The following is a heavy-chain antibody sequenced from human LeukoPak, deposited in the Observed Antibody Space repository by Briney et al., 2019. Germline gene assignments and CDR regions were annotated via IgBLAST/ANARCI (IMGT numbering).Heavy chain of an antibody. J-gene: IGHJ4*02. CDR2: INPNSGDT. CDR3: ARVPYCSSTSCYRYYFDY. D-gene: IGHD2-2*01. CDR1: GYTFTAYY. V-gene: IGHV1-2*02. Sequence: ASVKVSCKASGYTFTAYYIHWVRQAPRHGLEWMGWINPNSGDTDYSQKFQGRVTMTRDTSISTAYMELSRLRSDDTAVYYCARVPYCSSTSCYRYYFDYWGQGALVTASS.